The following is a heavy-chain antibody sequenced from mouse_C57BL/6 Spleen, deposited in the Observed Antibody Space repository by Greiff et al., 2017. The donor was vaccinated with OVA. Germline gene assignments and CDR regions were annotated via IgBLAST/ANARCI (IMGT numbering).Heavy chain of an antibody. CDR1: GYTFTSYW. CDR3: ARTLIYYGYDGHFDY. CDR2: IDPSDSET. D-gene: IGHD2-2*01. V-gene: IGHV1-52*01. Sequence: QVQLQQPGAELVRPGSSVKLSCKASGYTFTSYWMHWVKQRPIQGLEWIGNIDPSDSETHYNQKFKDKATLTVDKSSSTAYMQLSSLTSEYSAGYYCARTLIYYGYDGHFDYWGQGTTLTVSS. J-gene: IGHJ2*01.